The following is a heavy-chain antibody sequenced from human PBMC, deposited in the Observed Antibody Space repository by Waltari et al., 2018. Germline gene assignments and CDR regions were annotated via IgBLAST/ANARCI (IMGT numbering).Heavy chain of an antibody. CDR1: GFTFSSYA. CDR2: ISGSGGST. D-gene: IGHD6-6*01. J-gene: IGHJ6*02. CDR3: AKDAYSSSSYYYYYGMDV. V-gene: IGHV3-23*01. Sequence: EVQLLESGGGLVQPGGSLRLSCAASGFTFSSYAMSWVRQAPGKGLEWVSAISGSGGSTYYADSVKGRFTISRDNSKNTLYLQMNSLRAEDTAVYYCAKDAYSSSSYYYYYGMDVWGQGTTVTV.